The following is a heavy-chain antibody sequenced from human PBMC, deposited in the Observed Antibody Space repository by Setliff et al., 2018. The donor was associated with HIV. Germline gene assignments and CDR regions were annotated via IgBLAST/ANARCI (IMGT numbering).Heavy chain of an antibody. Sequence: LSETLSLTCAVTGGSIFTTNSWWTWVRQPPGKGLGWIAEIDHSGTTNYNRSLKNRLTLSVDKSRNQFSLRVTSVTAADTAVYYCARLYTNYGSWYFDTWGQGALVTVSS. J-gene: IGHJ5*02. CDR2: IDHSGTT. D-gene: IGHD3-10*01. CDR1: GGSIFTTNSW. V-gene: IGHV4-4*02. CDR3: ARLYTNYGSWYFDT.